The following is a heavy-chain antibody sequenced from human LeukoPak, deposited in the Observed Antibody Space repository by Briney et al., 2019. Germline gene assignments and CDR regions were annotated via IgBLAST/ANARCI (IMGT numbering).Heavy chain of an antibody. D-gene: IGHD3-16*01. CDR3: ERDLFESQHYYHFGRAV. V-gene: IGHV3-66*02. J-gene: IGHJ6*02. CDR2: IYRGGST. Sequence: PGRTLSLSRAASGFTVSSIYMTWVPGAPRKGGEGGRFIYRGGSTYYATSVQGRCTISRDTSKNARYLQMSSLGGEDTAVYYCERDLFESQHYYHFGRAVWRQ. CDR1: GFTVSSIY.